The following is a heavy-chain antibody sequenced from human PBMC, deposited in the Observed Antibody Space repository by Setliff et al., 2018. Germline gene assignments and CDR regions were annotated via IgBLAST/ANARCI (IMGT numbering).Heavy chain of an antibody. CDR3: AKDSLEVVIALHGMDV. D-gene: IGHD2-21*01. J-gene: IGHJ6*01. Sequence: LRLSCAASGFTFSRYGMYWVRQAPGKGLEWVAFIRYDGYNKYYADSVQGRFTISRDNSKNTLFLQMDSLRDDDTAVYYCAKDSLEVVIALHGMDVWGQGTTVTVSS. CDR2: IRYDGYNK. V-gene: IGHV3-30*02. CDR1: GFTFSRYG.